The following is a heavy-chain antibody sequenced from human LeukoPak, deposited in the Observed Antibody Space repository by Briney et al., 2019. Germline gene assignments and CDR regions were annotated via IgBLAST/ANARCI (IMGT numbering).Heavy chain of an antibody. CDR2: IYYSGNP. V-gene: IGHV4-59*02. Sequence: PSETLSLTCTVSGGSVNTYYWSWIRQPPGKGLAWIGYIYYSGNPNYNPSLKSRVTISIDTSKTHFSLKLSSVIAADTAVYYCARGITGPGSWWFDPWGQGTLVTVSS. CDR3: ARGITGPGSWWFDP. CDR1: GGSVNTYY. J-gene: IGHJ5*02. D-gene: IGHD1-20*01.